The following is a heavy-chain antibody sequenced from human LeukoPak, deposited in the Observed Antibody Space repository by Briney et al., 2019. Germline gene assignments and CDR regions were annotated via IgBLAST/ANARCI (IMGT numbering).Heavy chain of an antibody. D-gene: IGHD3-16*01. CDR3: VLDARLGESLR. CDR1: AFSFSSYA. CDR2: IRAGGDDT. V-gene: IGHV3-23*01. J-gene: IGHJ4*02. Sequence: PGPSLRLSSPASAFSFSSYAISWVRPAPPKRPPWVSYIRAGGDDTYYADSVRGRLATSRDNSKNTLYLEMNSLRAEDTAIYYCVLDARLGESLRWGQGTLVTVSS.